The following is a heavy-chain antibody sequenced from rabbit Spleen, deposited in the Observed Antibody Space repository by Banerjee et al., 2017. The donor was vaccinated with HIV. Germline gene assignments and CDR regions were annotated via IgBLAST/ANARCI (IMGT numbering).Heavy chain of an antibody. D-gene: IGHD4-1*01. Sequence: QLVQSGGGLVKPGASLTLTCKASGFTLSTYWMNWVRQAPGKGLEWIGYIDPIFGTTNYASWVNGRFSISRENTQNTVSLQINSLTAADTATYFCARDRGSGWGDAFDPWGPGTLVTVS. CDR2: IDPIFGTT. V-gene: IGHV1S7*01. J-gene: IGHJ2*01. CDR1: GFTLSTYW. CDR3: ARDRGSGWGDAFDP.